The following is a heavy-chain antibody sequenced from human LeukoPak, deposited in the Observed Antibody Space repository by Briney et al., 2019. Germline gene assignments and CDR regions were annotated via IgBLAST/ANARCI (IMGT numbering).Heavy chain of an antibody. D-gene: IGHD4-17*01. CDR1: GYTFTGYY. V-gene: IGHV1-2*02. CDR3: ARASRHDYGDYADY. J-gene: IGHJ4*02. CDR2: INPNSGGT. Sequence: ASVKVSCKASGYTFTGYYMHWVRQAPGQGLEWMGWINPNSGGTNYAQKFQGRVIMTRDTSISTAYMELSRLRSDDTAVYYCARASRHDYGDYADYWGQGTLVTVSP.